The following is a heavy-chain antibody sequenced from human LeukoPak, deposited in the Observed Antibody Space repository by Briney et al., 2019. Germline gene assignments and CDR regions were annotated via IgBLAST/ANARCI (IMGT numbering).Heavy chain of an antibody. CDR1: GFTFSSYE. Sequence: PGGSLRLSCAASGFTFSSYEMNWVRQAPGKGLEWVSGISPSGDISYHTDSVKGRFTISRDNSMSTVSLQMNNLRAEDTALYYCAKDRDWGAFDAWGQGTLVTVSP. CDR2: ISPSGDIS. V-gene: IGHV3-23*01. J-gene: IGHJ5*02. D-gene: IGHD3/OR15-3a*01. CDR3: AKDRDWGAFDA.